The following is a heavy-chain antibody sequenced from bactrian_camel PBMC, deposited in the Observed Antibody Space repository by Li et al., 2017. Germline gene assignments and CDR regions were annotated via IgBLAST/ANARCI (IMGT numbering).Heavy chain of an antibody. CDR1: GINFSSYG. J-gene: IGHJ4*01. D-gene: IGHD1*01. V-gene: IGHV3S6*01. CDR2: IYPDGRVA. Sequence: HVQLVESGGGLVQPGGSLRLSCVVSGINFSSYGMSWVRQAPGKEREWVSGIYPDGRVARYADSVKGRFTISRDDQKNTAYLQMDSLTPDDTAVYYCAAGDIFVTSPRLIGQGTQVTVS.